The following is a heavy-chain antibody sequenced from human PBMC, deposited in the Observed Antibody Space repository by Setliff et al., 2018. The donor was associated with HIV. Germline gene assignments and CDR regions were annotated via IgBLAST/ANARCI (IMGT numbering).Heavy chain of an antibody. D-gene: IGHD6-13*01. V-gene: IGHV3-30*02. J-gene: IGHJ4*02. CDR1: GFTFSSYG. CDR3: AKDVAGYSSSWYYFDY. Sequence: PGGSLRLSCAASGFTFSSYGMHWVRQAPGKGLEWVAFIRYDGSNKYYADSVKGRFTISRDNSKNTLYLQMNSLRAEDTAVYYCAKDVAGYSSSWYYFDYWGQGTLVTVSS. CDR2: IRYDGSNK.